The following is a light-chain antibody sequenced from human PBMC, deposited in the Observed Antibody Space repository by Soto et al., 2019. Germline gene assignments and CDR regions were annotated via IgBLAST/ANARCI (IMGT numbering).Light chain of an antibody. CDR2: RSS. CDR1: QTISNY. CDR3: QQYYICAM. V-gene: IGKV1-5*03. J-gene: IGKJ1*01. Sequence: DIQMTQSPSTLSASVGDRVTITCRASQTISNYLTWYQQRPGKAPKLLIYRSSIVQNGVPSRFSGSGSGTEFTLTISSLQPDDFAWYYCQQYYICAMFGQGTRVEI.